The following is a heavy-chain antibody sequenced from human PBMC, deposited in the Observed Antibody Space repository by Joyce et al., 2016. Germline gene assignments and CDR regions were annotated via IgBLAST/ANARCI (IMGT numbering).Heavy chain of an antibody. Sequence: QVHLVQSGAEVKKSGSSVKVSCNASGGSFNKYTVSWVRQAPGQGLAWMGRIIPMLNMTNYSQEFQGRVTFTADQSTTTAYMQLTGLRSDDTAVYFCAGTFNYPHHDGMDVWGQGTTVTVSS. J-gene: IGHJ6*02. CDR2: IIPMLNMT. V-gene: IGHV1-69*02. CDR1: GGSFNKYT. D-gene: IGHD5-24*01. CDR3: AGTFNYPHHDGMDV.